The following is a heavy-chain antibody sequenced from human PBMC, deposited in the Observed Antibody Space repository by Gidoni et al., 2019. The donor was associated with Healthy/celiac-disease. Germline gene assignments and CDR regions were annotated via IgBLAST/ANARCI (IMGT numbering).Heavy chain of an antibody. CDR3: ARDKPGFDP. CDR2: IYYSGST. CDR1: GGSISSYY. J-gene: IGHJ5*02. Sequence: QVQLQESGPGLVKPSETLSRTCTVSGGSISSYYWSWIRQPPGKGLEWIGYIYYSGSTNYTPSRKSRVTIAVDTSKNQFSLKLSSVTAADTAVYYCARDKPGFDPWGQGTLVTVSS. V-gene: IGHV4-59*01.